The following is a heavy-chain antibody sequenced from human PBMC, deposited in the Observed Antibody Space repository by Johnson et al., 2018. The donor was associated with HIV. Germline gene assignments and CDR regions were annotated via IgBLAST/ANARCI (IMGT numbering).Heavy chain of an antibody. J-gene: IGHJ3*02. Sequence: VQLVESGGGVVQPGRSLRLSCAASGFTVSSNYMSWVRRAPGKGLEWVSVIYSGGSAYYADSVKGRFTISRDNSKNTLYLQMNSLRAEDTAVYYCARGGSGRRDDVFDIWGQGTMVTVSS. CDR2: IYSGGSA. V-gene: IGHV3-66*01. CDR3: ARGGSGRRDDVFDI. CDR1: GFTVSSNY. D-gene: IGHD2-15*01.